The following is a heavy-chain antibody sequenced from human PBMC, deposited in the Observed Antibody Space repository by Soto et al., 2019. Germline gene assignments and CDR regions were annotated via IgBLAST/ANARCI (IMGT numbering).Heavy chain of an antibody. CDR2: IYYSGST. J-gene: IGHJ4*02. D-gene: IGHD2-15*01. CDR3: ARHSLGYCSGGSCYDFDY. V-gene: IGHV4-59*08. Sequence: SETLSLTCAVYGGSFSSYYWSWIRQPPGKGLEWIGYIYYSGSTNYNPSLKSRVTISVDTSKNQFSLKLSSVTAADTAVYYCARHSLGYCSGGSCYDFDYWGQGTLVTVSS. CDR1: GGSFSSYY.